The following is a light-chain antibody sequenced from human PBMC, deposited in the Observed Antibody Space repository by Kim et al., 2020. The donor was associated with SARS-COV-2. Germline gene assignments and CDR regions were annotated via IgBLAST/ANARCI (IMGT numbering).Light chain of an antibody. J-gene: IGLJ2*01. CDR3: QSYDSSNPHVV. CDR1: SGSIASNY. CDR2: EDN. V-gene: IGLV6-57*03. Sequence: NFMLTQPHSVSESPGKTVTISCTRSSGSIASNYVQWFQQPPGSVPTIVIYEDNQRPSGAPDRFSGSSDRSSNSASLTISGLKTEDEADYYCQSYDSSNPHVVFGGGTQLTVL.